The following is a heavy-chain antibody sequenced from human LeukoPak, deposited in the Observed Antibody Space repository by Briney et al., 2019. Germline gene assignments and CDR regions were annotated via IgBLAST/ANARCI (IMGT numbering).Heavy chain of an antibody. J-gene: IGHJ4*01. CDR2: INWNGGDT. CDR1: GFTFDDYA. CDR3: ARGRLGRQHASFFDS. V-gene: IGHV3-20*04. D-gene: IGHD2-2*01. Sequence: GGSLRLSCAASGFTFDDYAMYWVRQAPGKGLEWVSGINWNGGDTGYADSVKGRFTISRDNAKNSLFLQMNSLRVEDTALYYCARGRLGRQHASFFDSWGHGTLVTVSS.